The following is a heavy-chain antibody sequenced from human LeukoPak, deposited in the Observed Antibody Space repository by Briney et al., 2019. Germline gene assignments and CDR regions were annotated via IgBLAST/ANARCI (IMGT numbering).Heavy chain of an antibody. J-gene: IGHJ4*02. CDR3: TRDRTVYCDI. CDR1: GFTFRSAG. Sequence: PGGSLRLSCAASGFTFRSAGMHWVRQAPGKGLEWVAVIWYDGSNKYYADSVKGRFTISRNNSKNTLYLQMNSLRAEDTAVYFCTRDRTVYCDIWGQGTLVTVSS. V-gene: IGHV3-33*01. D-gene: IGHD5/OR15-5a*01. CDR2: IWYDGSNK.